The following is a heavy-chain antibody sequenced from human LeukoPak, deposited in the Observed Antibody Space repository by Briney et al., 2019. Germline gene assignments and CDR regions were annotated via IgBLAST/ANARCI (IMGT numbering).Heavy chain of an antibody. CDR3: ARDKQGSFIY. D-gene: IGHD6-19*01. Sequence: GGSLRLSCAASGFSVSSNYMNWVRQAPGKRLEWVSVIYSGEITYYADSVKGRFTISRDNSKNTLYLQLNSLRAEDTAVFYCARDKQGSFIYWGQGTLVTVSS. V-gene: IGHV3-66*01. CDR1: GFSVSSNY. CDR2: IYSGEIT. J-gene: IGHJ4*02.